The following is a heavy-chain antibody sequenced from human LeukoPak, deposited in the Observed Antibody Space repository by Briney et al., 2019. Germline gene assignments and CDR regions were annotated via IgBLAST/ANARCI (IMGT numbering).Heavy chain of an antibody. D-gene: IGHD6-13*01. Sequence: ASVKVSCKASGYTFTGYYMHWVRQAPGQGLEWMGWINPISGGTNYAQNFQGRVTMTRDTSITTAHMELSRLRSDDTAVYYCARSSSSWYNAFDLWGQGTLVTVSS. J-gene: IGHJ3*01. CDR3: ARSSSSWYNAFDL. V-gene: IGHV1-2*02. CDR2: INPISGGT. CDR1: GYTFTGYY.